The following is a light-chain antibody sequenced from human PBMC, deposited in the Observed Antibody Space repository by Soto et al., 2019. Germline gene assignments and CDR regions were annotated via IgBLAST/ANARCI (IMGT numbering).Light chain of an antibody. Sequence: SYELTQPPSVSVAPGKTARITCGGNNIGSQSVHWYQQKPGQAPVLVIYYDSDRPSGIPERFSGSNSGSTATLTISRVEDGDEADYYCQVWDSSSDHVVFGGGTKLTVL. V-gene: IGLV3-21*04. CDR3: QVWDSSSDHVV. CDR1: NIGSQS. CDR2: YDS. J-gene: IGLJ2*01.